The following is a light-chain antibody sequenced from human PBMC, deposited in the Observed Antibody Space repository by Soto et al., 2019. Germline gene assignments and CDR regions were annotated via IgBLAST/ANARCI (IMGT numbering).Light chain of an antibody. Sequence: EIVLTQSPGTLSLSPGERATLSCRASQSVSSSYLAWYQQKPGQAPRLLISGASTRATGIPDRFSGSGSESDFPLTISRLEPDDFARDYCQQYCSLPHPWATFGQGTKLEI. J-gene: IGKJ2*01. CDR2: GAS. V-gene: IGKV3-20*01. CDR3: QQYCSLPHPWAT. CDR1: QSVSSSY.